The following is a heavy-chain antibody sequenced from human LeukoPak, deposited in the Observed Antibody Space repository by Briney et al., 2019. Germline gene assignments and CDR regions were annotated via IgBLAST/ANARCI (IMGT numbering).Heavy chain of an antibody. V-gene: IGHV4-61*01. CDR2: IYYSGST. CDR1: GGSVSSGSYY. D-gene: IGHD6-19*01. J-gene: IGHJ4*02. CDR3: ARVSAVAGTRVPDY. Sequence: SETLSLTCTVSGGSVSSGSYYWSWIRQPPGKGLEWIGYIYYSGSTNYNPSLKSRVTISVDTSKNQFSLKLSSVTAADTAVYYCARVSAVAGTRVPDYWGQGTQVTVSS.